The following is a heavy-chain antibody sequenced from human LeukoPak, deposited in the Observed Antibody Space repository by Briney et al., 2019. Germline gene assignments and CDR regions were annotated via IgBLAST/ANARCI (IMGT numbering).Heavy chain of an antibody. CDR1: GGSIGSYY. V-gene: IGHV4-4*07. CDR3: ARDKVVELRYLYYYMDV. CDR2: IYTSGSS. Sequence: SETLSLTCTVSGGSIGSYYWSWIRQPAGEGQEWIGRIYTSGSSNYNPSLKSRVTMSLDTSKNQFSLKLSSVTAADAAVYYCARDKVVELRYLYYYMDVWGKGTTVTVSS. J-gene: IGHJ6*03. D-gene: IGHD1-7*01.